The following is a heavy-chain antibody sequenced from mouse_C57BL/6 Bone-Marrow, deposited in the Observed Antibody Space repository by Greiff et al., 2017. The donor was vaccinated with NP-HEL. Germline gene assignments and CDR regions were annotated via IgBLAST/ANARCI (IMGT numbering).Heavy chain of an antibody. J-gene: IGHJ1*03. CDR1: GYTFTNYW. D-gene: IGHD2-5*01. CDR3: ARNYYSNTGYFDV. CDR2: IYPGGGYT. Sequence: QVQLQQSGAELVRPGTSVKMSCKASGYTFTNYWIGWAKQRPGHGLEWIGDIYPGGGYTNYNEKFKGKATLTADKSSSTAYVQFSSLTSEDSAIYYCARNYYSNTGYFDVWGTGTTVTVSS. V-gene: IGHV1-63*01.